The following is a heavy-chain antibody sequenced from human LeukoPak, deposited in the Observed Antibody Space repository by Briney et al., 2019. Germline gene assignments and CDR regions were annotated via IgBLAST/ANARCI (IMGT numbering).Heavy chain of an antibody. J-gene: IGHJ3*02. CDR2: IYHSGST. V-gene: IGHV4-38-2*01. CDR3: ARHLDGTYYDFWSGPFDAFDI. CDR1: GYSISSGCY. D-gene: IGHD3-3*01. Sequence: SETLSLTCAVSGYSISSGCYWGWIRQPPGKGLEWIGSIYHSGSTYYNPSLKSRVTISVDTSKNQFSLKLSSVTAADTAVYYCARHLDGTYYDFWSGPFDAFDIWGQGTMVTVSS.